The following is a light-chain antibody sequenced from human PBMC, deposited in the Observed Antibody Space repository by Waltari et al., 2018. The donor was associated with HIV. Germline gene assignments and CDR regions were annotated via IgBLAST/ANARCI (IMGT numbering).Light chain of an antibody. V-gene: IGLV1-40*01. CDR3: QSYDSSLSGSGVV. CDR2: GNN. CDR1: SPNIRAGYA. J-gene: IGLJ2*01. Sequence: QFVLTQPPSVSGAPGQRVTRSCTGTSPNIRAGYAVPWYQQIPGRAPKLLIYGNNNRPSGVPDRFSGSKSGTSASLAITGLQAEDEADYYCQSYDSSLSGSGVVFGGGTKLTVL.